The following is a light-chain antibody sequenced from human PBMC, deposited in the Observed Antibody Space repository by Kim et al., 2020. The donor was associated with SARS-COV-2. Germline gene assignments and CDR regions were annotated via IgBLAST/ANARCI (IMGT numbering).Light chain of an antibody. CDR2: RNN. CDR3: AAWGDSLSGHVV. CDR1: SSNIGSNY. V-gene: IGLV1-47*01. Sequence: ELTQPPSASGTPGQRVTISCSGSSSNIGSNYVYWYQQLPGTAPKLLIYRNNQRPSGVPDRFSGSKSGTSASLAISGLRSEDEADYYCAAWGDSLSGHVVFGGGTQLTVL. J-gene: IGLJ2*01.